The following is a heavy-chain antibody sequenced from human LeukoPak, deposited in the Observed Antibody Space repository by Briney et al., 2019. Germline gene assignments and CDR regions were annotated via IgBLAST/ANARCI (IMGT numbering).Heavy chain of an antibody. CDR3: ARYSASYAMDV. V-gene: IGHV4-59*13. CDR1: GGSINYYY. J-gene: IGHJ6*03. CDR2: IYYSGST. Sequence: SETLSLTCTVSGGSINYYYWTWLRQPPGKGLEWIAYIYYSGSTNYNPSLKSRVTISVDTSKNQFSLQLSSLTAADTAVYYCARYSASYAMDVWGKGTTVTVSS. D-gene: IGHD6-13*01.